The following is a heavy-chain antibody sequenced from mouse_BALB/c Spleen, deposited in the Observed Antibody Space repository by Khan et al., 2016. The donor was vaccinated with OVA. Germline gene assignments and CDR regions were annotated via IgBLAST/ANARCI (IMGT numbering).Heavy chain of an antibody. V-gene: IGHV2-9*02. CDR3: DRLKDE. CDR1: GFSLTSYG. Sequence: QVQLKQSGPGLVAPSQSLSITCPVSGFSLTSYGVHWVRQPLGKGLEWLGVIWAGGSTTYNSALMSRLSLSKVNSKNQVFLKRNSLQTEDTAMYYCDRLKDEWGQGTTLTVSS. CDR2: IWAGGST. J-gene: IGHJ2*01.